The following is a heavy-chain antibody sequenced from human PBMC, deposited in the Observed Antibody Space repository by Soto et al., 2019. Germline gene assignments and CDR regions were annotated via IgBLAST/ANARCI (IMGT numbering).Heavy chain of an antibody. J-gene: IGHJ4*02. Sequence: QVHLEESGGGLVKSGGSLRLSCTASGFTFSDYYMSWIRQAPGKGLEWVSDISNSGSITHHADSMEGRFTISRDNAKNSLYLQMNSLRPEDSAIYYCARDHGGGGLALEFWGQGTLVTVSS. CDR3: ARDHGGGGLALEF. V-gene: IGHV3-11*01. CDR2: ISNSGSIT. CDR1: GFTFSDYY. D-gene: IGHD3-16*01.